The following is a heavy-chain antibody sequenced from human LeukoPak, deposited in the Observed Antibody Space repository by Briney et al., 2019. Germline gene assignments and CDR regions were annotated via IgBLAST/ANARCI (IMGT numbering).Heavy chain of an antibody. CDR3: ARDYGANCGGDCYPQYYFDY. CDR2: INPSGGST. Sequence: ASVKVSCKASGYTFTSYYMHWVRQAPGQGLEWMGIINPSGGSTSYAQKFQGRVTMTRDTSTSTVYMELSSLRSEDTAVYYCARDYGANCGGDCYPQYYFDYWGQGTLVTVSS. CDR1: GYTFTSYY. D-gene: IGHD2-21*02. V-gene: IGHV1-46*01. J-gene: IGHJ4*02.